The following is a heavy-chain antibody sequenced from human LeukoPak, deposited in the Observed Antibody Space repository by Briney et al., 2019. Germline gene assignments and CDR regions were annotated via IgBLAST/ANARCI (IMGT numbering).Heavy chain of an antibody. CDR2: IFYSGST. CDR1: GGSISSGGYS. V-gene: IGHV4-30-4*07. J-gene: IGHJ5*02. CDR3: ARDPYGGLNWFDP. Sequence: PSETLSLTCAVSGGSISSGGYSWSWIRQPPGKGLEWIGYIFYSGSTYYNPSLKSRVTISVDTSKNQFSLKLSSVTAADTAVYYCARDPYGGLNWFDPWGQGTLVTVSS. D-gene: IGHD4-23*01.